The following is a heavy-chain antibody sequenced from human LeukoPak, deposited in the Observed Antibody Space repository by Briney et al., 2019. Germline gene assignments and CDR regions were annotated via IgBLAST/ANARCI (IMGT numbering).Heavy chain of an antibody. V-gene: IGHV4-59*01. D-gene: IGHD1-1*01. Sequence: SETLSLTCTVSGGSISSYHWSWIRQPPGKGLEWIGYITYSGSTNFNPSLKSRVTISVDTSKNQFSLKLSSVTAADTAVYYCAREGTDGTHLNWFDPWGQGTLVTVSS. J-gene: IGHJ5*02. CDR2: ITYSGST. CDR3: AREGTDGTHLNWFDP. CDR1: GGSISSYH.